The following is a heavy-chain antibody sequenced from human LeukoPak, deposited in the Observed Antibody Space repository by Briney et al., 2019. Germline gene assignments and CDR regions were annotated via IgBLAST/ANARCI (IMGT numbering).Heavy chain of an antibody. J-gene: IGHJ4*02. D-gene: IGHD6-19*01. CDR1: GFTFSSYW. CDR2: IDQDGSEN. V-gene: IGHV3-7*03. CDR3: ARGGGSSGWNDY. Sequence: GGSLRLSCAVSGFTFSSYWMSWVRQAPGKGLEWVANIDQDGSENYYVDSVKGRFTISRDNAKNSLYLQMSNLRAEDTAVYFCARGGGSSGWNDYWGQGTLVTVSS.